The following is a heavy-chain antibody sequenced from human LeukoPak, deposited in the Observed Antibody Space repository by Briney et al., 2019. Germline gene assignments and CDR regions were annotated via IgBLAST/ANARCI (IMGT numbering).Heavy chain of an antibody. J-gene: IGHJ6*02. CDR3: ARDIDTAMGSLYYYYYYGMDV. Sequence: ASVKVSCKASGYTFTSYYMHWVRQAPGQGLEWMGIINPSGGSTSYAQKFQGRVTMTRDTSTSTVYMELSSLRSEDTAVYYCARDIDTAMGSLYYYYYYGMDVWGQGTTVTVSS. V-gene: IGHV1-46*01. CDR1: GYTFTSYY. D-gene: IGHD5-18*01. CDR2: INPSGGST.